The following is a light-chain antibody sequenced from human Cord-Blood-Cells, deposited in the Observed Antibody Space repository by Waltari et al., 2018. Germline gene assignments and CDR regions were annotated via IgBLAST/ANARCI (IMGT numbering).Light chain of an antibody. V-gene: IGLV1-44*01. Sequence: QSVLTQPPSASGTPGQRVTISCSGSSSNIGSNTVNWYQQLPGTAPKLLISSNNQRPSGVPDRFSGSKSGTSASLAISGLQSEDEADYYCAAWDDSLNDYVFGTGTKVTVL. J-gene: IGLJ1*01. CDR3: AAWDDSLNDYV. CDR2: SNN. CDR1: SSNIGSNT.